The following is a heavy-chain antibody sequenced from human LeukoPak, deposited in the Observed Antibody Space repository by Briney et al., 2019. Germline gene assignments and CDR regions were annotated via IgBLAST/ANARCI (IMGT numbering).Heavy chain of an antibody. CDR2: IYYGGST. J-gene: IGHJ4*02. CDR3: ARDVGGGPFFDC. D-gene: IGHD2-15*01. CDR1: GGSISGYY. V-gene: IGHV4-59*01. Sequence: PSETLSLTCTVSGGSISGYYWDWIRQPPGKGLEWIGYIYYGGSTDYNPSLKSRVTISVDTSKNQFSLKLSSVTAADTAVYYCARDVGGGPFFDCWGQGTLVTVSS.